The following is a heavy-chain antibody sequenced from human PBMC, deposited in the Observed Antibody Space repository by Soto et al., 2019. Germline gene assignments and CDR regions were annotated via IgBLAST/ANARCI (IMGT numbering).Heavy chain of an antibody. J-gene: IGHJ2*01. V-gene: IGHV4-30-4*02. CDR3: DRQRRVGYW. Sequence: TLSLACSVAGGSLKSHVRYWTWILQPPGKGLELIGSIYYSGTTTYHPSLNSRITVSIDTSKNPFSVNLTSLTAADTALYSCDRQRRVGYW. CDR1: GGSLKSHVRY. CDR2: IYYSGTT.